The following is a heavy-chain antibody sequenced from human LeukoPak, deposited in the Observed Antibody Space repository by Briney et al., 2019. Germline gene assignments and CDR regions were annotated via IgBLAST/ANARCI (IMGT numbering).Heavy chain of an antibody. V-gene: IGHV4-4*07. J-gene: IGHJ4*02. CDR3: ARDGGYSYGYLFDY. D-gene: IGHD5-18*01. CDR1: GGSISSYY. Sequence: SETLSLTCTVSGGSISSYYWSWIRQPAGKGLEWIGRIYTSGSTNYNPSLKSRATMSVDTSKNQFSLKLTSVTAADTAVYYCARDGGYSYGYLFDYWGQGTLVTVSS. CDR2: IYTSGST.